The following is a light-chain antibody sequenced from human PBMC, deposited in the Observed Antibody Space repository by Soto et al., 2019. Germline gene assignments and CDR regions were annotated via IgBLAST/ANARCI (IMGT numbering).Light chain of an antibody. V-gene: IGKV3-15*01. J-gene: IGKJ4*01. CDR2: GAS. Sequence: EILMTQSPATLSVYPGETVTFSCRASRSVSNRLAWYQHKPGQAPRLLISGASNGATGIPPKFSGSGSGTEFTLTVDSLQSDDIAVYYCQQYYNWPVTFGGGTKVDI. CDR3: QQYYNWPVT. CDR1: RSVSNR.